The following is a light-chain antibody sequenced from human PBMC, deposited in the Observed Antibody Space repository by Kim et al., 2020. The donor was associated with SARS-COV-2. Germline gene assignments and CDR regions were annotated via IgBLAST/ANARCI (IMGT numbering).Light chain of an antibody. J-gene: IGLJ1*01. CDR3: QAWDSSTYV. CDR1: KLGDKY. V-gene: IGLV3-1*01. Sequence: SVSPGQTASITCSGDKLGDKYACWYQQKPGQSPVLVIYQDSKRPSGIPERFSGSNSGNTATLTISGTQAMDEADYYCQAWDSSTYVFGTVTKVTVL. CDR2: QDS.